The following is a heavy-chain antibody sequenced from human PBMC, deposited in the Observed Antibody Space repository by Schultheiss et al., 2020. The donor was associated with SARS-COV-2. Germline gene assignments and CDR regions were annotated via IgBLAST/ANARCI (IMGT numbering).Heavy chain of an antibody. D-gene: IGHD4-17*01. V-gene: IGHV4-59*01. CDR2: IYYSGST. CDR1: GGSISSYY. Sequence: SETLSLTCIVSGGSISSYYWSWIRQSPGKGLEWIGYIYYSGSTNYNPSLKSRVTISVDTSKNQFSLKLSSVTAADTAVYYCARVPYGDPYWYFDLWGRGTLVTVSS. CDR3: ARVPYGDPYWYFDL. J-gene: IGHJ2*01.